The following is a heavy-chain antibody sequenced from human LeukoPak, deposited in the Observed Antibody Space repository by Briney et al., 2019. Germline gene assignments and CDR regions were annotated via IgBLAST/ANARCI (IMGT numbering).Heavy chain of an antibody. CDR2: INAGNGNT. Sequence: GASVKVSCKASGYTFTSYAMHWVRQAPGQRLEWMGWINAGNGNTKYSQKFQGRVTITRDTSASTAYMELSSLRSEDTAVYYCARDGGPYSGYGSIPFDYWGQGTLVTVSS. D-gene: IGHD5-12*01. CDR1: GYTFTSYA. V-gene: IGHV1-3*01. J-gene: IGHJ4*02. CDR3: ARDGGPYSGYGSIPFDY.